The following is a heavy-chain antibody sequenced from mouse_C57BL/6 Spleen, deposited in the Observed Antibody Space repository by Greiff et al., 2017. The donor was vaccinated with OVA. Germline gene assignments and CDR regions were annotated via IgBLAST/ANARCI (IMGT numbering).Heavy chain of an antibody. CDR1: GFTFSSYA. V-gene: IGHV5-4*01. Sequence: EVKLQESGGGLVKPGGSLKLSCAASGFTFSSYAMSWVRQTPEKRLEWVATISDGGSYTYYPDNVKGRFTISRDNAKNNLYLQMSHLKSEDTAMYYCARDDEDYSYYFDYWGQGTTLTVSS. CDR3: ARDDEDYSYYFDY. J-gene: IGHJ2*01. D-gene: IGHD1-1*01. CDR2: ISDGGSYT.